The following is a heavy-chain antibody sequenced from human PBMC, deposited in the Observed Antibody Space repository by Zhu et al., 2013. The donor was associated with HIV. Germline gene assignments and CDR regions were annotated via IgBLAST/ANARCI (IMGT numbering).Heavy chain of an antibody. CDR2: ISVYNGNT. CDR3: ASLTRPGDDDESSGYAFDI. D-gene: IGHD3-22*01. CDR1: GYTFTSYG. J-gene: IGHJ3*02. Sequence: QVQLVQSGAEVKKPGASVKVSCKASGYTFTSYGISWVRQAPGQGLEWMGWISVYNGNTNYAQKLQGRVTMTIDTSTSTAYMELRSLRSDDTAVYYCASLTRPGDDDESSGYAFDIWGQGTMVTVSS. V-gene: IGHV1-18*01.